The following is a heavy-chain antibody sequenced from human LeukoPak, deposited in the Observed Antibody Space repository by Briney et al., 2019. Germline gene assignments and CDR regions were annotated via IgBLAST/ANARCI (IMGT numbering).Heavy chain of an antibody. CDR1: GGSISSSSYY. J-gene: IGHJ5*02. D-gene: IGHD3-3*01. CDR2: IYYSGST. Sequence: PSETLSLTCTVSGGSISSSSYYWGWIRQPPGTGLEWIGSIYYSGSTYYNPSLKSRVTISVDTSKYQFSLKLSSVTAADTAVYYCARHLFNGRDFWSGPLNWFDPWGQGTLVTVSS. CDR3: ARHLFNGRDFWSGPLNWFDP. V-gene: IGHV4-39*01.